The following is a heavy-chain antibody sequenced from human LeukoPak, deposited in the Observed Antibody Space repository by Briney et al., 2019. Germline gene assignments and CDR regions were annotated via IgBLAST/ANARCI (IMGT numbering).Heavy chain of an antibody. V-gene: IGHV3-15*01. J-gene: IGHJ4*02. D-gene: IGHD3-9*01. CDR1: GFTFSNAW. Sequence: GGSLRLSCAASGFTFSNAWINWVRQAPGKGLEWVGRIKSKTDGGTTDYAAPVKGRFTISRDDSKNTLYLQMNSLKTEDIAVYYCTTFARYFDDYYFDYWGQGTLVTVSS. CDR3: TTFARYFDDYYFDY. CDR2: IKSKTDGGTT.